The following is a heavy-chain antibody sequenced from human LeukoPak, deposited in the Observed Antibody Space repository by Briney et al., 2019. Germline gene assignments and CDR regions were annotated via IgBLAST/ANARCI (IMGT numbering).Heavy chain of an antibody. CDR2: INHSGST. Sequence: PSDTLTLTCAVYGGSFSGYYWSWIRQPPGKGLEWIGEINHSGSTNYNPSLKSRATISVDTSKNQFSLKLSSVTAADTAVYYCARGRSYYYGSGSLRGRTYYYGMDVWGQGTTVTVS. D-gene: IGHD3-10*01. V-gene: IGHV4-34*01. CDR3: ARGRSYYYGSGSLRGRTYYYGMDV. CDR1: GGSFSGYY. J-gene: IGHJ6*02.